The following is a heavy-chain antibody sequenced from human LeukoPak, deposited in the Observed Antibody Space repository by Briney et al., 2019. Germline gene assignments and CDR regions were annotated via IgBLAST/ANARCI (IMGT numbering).Heavy chain of an antibody. CDR2: ISGSGGST. V-gene: IGHV3-23*01. D-gene: IGHD1-26*01. J-gene: IGHJ4*02. CDR1: GFTFSSYA. CDR3: AKEWELPLYTTAVSLYFDY. Sequence: GGSLRLSCAASGFTFSSYAMSWVRQAPGKGLEWVSAISGSGGSTYYADSVKGRFTISRDNSKNTLYLQMNSLRAEDTAVYYCAKEWELPLYTTAVSLYFDYWGQGTLVTVSS.